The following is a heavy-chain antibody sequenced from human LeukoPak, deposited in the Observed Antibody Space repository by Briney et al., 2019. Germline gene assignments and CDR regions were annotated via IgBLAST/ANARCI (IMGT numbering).Heavy chain of an antibody. CDR2: IYPVDSDT. CDR3: ARRGYYESSGYYYARVRESGEFDY. D-gene: IGHD3-22*01. J-gene: IGHJ4*02. V-gene: IGHV5-51*01. CDR1: GYSFTSYW. Sequence: GESLKISCKGSGYSFTSYWIGWVRQMPGKGLEWMGIIYPVDSDTRYSPSFQGQVTISADKSISTAYLQWSSLKASDTAMYYCARRGYYESSGYYYARVRESGEFDYWGQGTLVTVSS.